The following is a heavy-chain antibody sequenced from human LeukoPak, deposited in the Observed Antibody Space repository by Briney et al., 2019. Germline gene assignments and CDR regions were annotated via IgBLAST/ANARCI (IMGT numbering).Heavy chain of an antibody. CDR1: GDSPRSSSYY. V-gene: IGHV4-39*01. CDR2: HYYNGSP. CDR3: ARGVRDYGMDV. Sequence: PSDTLSLPCTVSGDSPRSSSYYWRWIRQPPGKGLEWIRSHYYNGSPHYNPSLKNQVTRSVDTSKSQCSMKLSSVTAADTCVYYCARGVRDYGMDVWGQGSTVTVSS. J-gene: IGHJ6*02.